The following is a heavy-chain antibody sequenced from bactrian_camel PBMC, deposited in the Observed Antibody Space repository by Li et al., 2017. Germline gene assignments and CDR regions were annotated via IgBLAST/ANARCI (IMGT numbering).Heavy chain of an antibody. CDR3: AADLGGDRRCMACVASRACY. V-gene: IGHV3S55*01. Sequence: QLVESGGGSVQAGGSLRLTCTASGDIYGSWCMAWFRQTPGNGREAVAALDSDGIADYAGFVNHRFTISKDNAKNTLYLQMNNLEPEDTAMYYCAADLGGDRRCMACVASRACYWGRGTQVTVS. CDR1: GDIYGSWC. CDR2: LDSDGIA. D-gene: IGHD1*01. J-gene: IGHJ4*01.